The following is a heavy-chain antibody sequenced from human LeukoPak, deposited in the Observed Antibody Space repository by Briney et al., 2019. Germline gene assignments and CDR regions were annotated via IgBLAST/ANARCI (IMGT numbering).Heavy chain of an antibody. CDR2: ISGSGATT. D-gene: IGHD6-19*01. CDR1: GFTFTSYA. J-gene: IGHJ4*02. CDR3: AKGTYTGGWYYDFDH. V-gene: IGHV3-23*01. Sequence: GGSLRLSCAASGFTFTSYAMSWVRQAPGKGLEWVSAISGSGATTYFADSVKGRFTLSRDNSHNTLSLQMNSLTAEDTAVYYCAKGTYTGGWYYDFDHWGQGTLVTVSS.